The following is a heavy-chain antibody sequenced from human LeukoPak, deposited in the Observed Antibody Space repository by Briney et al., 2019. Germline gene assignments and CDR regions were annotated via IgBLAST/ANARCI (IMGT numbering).Heavy chain of an antibody. J-gene: IGHJ6*03. V-gene: IGHV1-46*01. CDR1: GYTFTTYY. CDR2: IKPGDSVT. Sequence: ASVKVSCKASGYTFTTYYMHWVRQAPGQGLEWIGIIKPGDSVTSYSQNFKGRVTMTRDMSTTIVYMEMTSLRSDDTAVYYCARDRKSEIGGAIAGHYMDVWGKGTTVTVSS. D-gene: IGHD3-16*02. CDR3: ARDRKSEIGGAIAGHYMDV.